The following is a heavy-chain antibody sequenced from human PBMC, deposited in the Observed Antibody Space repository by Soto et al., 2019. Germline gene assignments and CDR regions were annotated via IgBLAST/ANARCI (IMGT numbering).Heavy chain of an antibody. CDR3: AAWIVGATNGGLDS. CDR2: ISAYNGNT. Sequence: QVQLVQSGAEVKKPGASVKVSCKASGYTFTSYGISWVRQAPGQGLEWMGWISAYNGNTNFAQKLQGRVTMTTDTSTITAYMELSSLSSDDAAVSYCAAWIVGATNGGLDSWGQGTLVPVSS. V-gene: IGHV1-18*01. J-gene: IGHJ4*02. D-gene: IGHD1-26*01. CDR1: GYTFTSYG.